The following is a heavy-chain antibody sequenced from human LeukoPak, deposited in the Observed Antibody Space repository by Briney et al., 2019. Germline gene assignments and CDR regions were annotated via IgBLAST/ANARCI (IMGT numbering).Heavy chain of an antibody. V-gene: IGHV3-21*01. CDR3: ARDGVRGVISS. D-gene: IGHD3-10*01. CDR2: ISSSSSYI. Sequence: GGSLRLSCAASGFTFSSYSMNWVRQAPGKGLEWVSSISSSSSYIYYADSVKGRFTISRDNAKNSLYLQMNSLRAEDTAVYHCARDGVRGVISSWGQGTLVTVSS. CDR1: GFTFSSYS. J-gene: IGHJ5*02.